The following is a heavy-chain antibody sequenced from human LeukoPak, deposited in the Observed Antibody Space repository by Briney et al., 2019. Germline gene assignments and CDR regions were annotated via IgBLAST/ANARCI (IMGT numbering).Heavy chain of an antibody. D-gene: IGHD3-22*01. CDR2: IYTGGST. CDR1: GGSISSYY. CDR3: ARDRYYYDSSGYYLLDY. Sequence: TSETLSLTCTVSGGSISSYYWSWIRQPAGKGLEWIGRIYTGGSTNYNPSLKSRVTMSVDTSKNQFSLKLSSVTAADTAVYYCARDRYYYDSSGYYLLDYWGQGTLVTVSS. V-gene: IGHV4-4*07. J-gene: IGHJ4*02.